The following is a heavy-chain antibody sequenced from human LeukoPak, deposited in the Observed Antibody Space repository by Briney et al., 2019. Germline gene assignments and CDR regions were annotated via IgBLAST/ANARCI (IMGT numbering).Heavy chain of an antibody. Sequence: PSETLSLTCTVSGGSISSSNYYWGWIRQSPGMGLDWIGSISHTGSTYHNPSLKSRVTISVDTSKNQFSLRLTSVTAADTAVYYCARQTGSGLFILPGGQGTLVTVSS. CDR2: ISHTGST. CDR1: GGSISSSNYY. CDR3: ARQTGSGLFILP. J-gene: IGHJ4*02. D-gene: IGHD3/OR15-3a*01. V-gene: IGHV4-39*01.